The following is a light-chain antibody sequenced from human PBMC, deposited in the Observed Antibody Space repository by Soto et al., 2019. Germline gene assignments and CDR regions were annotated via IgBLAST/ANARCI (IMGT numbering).Light chain of an antibody. CDR2: DVS. J-gene: IGLJ2*01. Sequence: QSVLTQPASVSGSPGQSITISCTGTSSDVGGYNYVSWYQHHPGKAPKLMIYDVSNRPSGVSNRFSGSKSGNTASLTISGLQAEDEADYYCSSYTSSSTRDVVFGGGTKLTVL. CDR3: SSYTSSSTRDVV. CDR1: SSDVGGYNY. V-gene: IGLV2-14*03.